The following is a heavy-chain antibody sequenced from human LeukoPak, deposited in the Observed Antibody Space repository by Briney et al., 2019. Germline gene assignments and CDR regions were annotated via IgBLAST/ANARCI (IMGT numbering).Heavy chain of an antibody. D-gene: IGHD2-15*01. CDR3: AKDRPTRRYCSGGTCYSRYFDY. V-gene: IGHV3-23*01. J-gene: IGHJ4*02. CDR2: ISGSGST. Sequence: GGSLRLSCAASGFTFSSSGMSWVRQAPGKGLEWVSSISGSGSTYYADSVKGRFTISRDNSKNTLYLQMNSLRAEDTAVYYCAKDRPTRRYCSGGTCYSRYFDYRGQGTLVTVSS. CDR1: GFTFSSSG.